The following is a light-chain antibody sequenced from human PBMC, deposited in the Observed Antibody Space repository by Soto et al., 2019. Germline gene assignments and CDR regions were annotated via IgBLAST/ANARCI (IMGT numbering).Light chain of an antibody. CDR2: GAS. Sequence: EIVITQAPCTLSLSAVERATRSCSAIQNVDSNYLAWYQQKPGQAPRITIFGASGRATGIPDRFSGSGSGTDFTLTISRLEPEDFAVYYCQQYGSLSWTFGQGTKVDNK. V-gene: IGKV3-20*01. CDR1: QNVDSNY. CDR3: QQYGSLSWT. J-gene: IGKJ1*01.